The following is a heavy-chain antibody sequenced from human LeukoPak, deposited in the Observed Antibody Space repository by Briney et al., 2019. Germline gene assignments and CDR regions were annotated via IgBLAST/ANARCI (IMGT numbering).Heavy chain of an antibody. CDR3: ARAEDFGY. V-gene: IGHV1-46*01. J-gene: IGHJ4*02. Sequence: ASVKVSCKASGYTFTSYYIHWVRQAPGQGLEWMGRITPTGGGTSYEQKFQGRVTMTRDTSTSTVYMELSSLRSEDTAVYYCARAEDFGYWGQGSLVTVSS. D-gene: IGHD1-14*01. CDR2: ITPTGGGT. CDR1: GYTFTSYY.